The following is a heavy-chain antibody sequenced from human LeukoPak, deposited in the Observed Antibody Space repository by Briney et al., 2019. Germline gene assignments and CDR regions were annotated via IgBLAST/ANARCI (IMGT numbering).Heavy chain of an antibody. D-gene: IGHD3-9*01. CDR3: AKGDVLPSYPTFDY. CDR2: ISASGGTT. V-gene: IGHV3-23*01. CDR1: GFTFSSYA. Sequence: PGGSLRLSCAASGFTFSSYALSWVRQAPGKGPEWVSVISASGGTTYYADSVKGRFTISRDTSKDTVYLQMHSLRAEDTAVYYCAKGDVLPSYPTFDYWGQGTLVTVSS. J-gene: IGHJ4*02.